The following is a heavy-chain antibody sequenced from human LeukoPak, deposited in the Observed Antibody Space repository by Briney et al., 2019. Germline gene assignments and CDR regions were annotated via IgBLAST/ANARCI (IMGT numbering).Heavy chain of an antibody. J-gene: IGHJ4*02. CDR2: INAGNGNT. Sequence: ASVKVSCKASGYTFTSYAMHWVRQAPGQRLEWMGWINAGNGNTKYSQKFQGRVTITRDTSADTAYMELSSLRSEDTAVYYCARATVDTAMVELGYYFDYWSQGTLVTVSS. V-gene: IGHV1-3*01. CDR1: GYTFTSYA. CDR3: ARATVDTAMVELGYYFDY. D-gene: IGHD5-18*01.